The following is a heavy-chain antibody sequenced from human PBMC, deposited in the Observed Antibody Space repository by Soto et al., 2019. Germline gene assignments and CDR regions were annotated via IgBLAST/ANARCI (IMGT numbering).Heavy chain of an antibody. Sequence: GGSLRLSCAASGFTFSSYGMHWVRQAPGKGLEWVAVIWYDGSNKYYADSVKGRFTISRDNSKNTLYLQMNSLRAEDTAVYYCASGGSSSMNYYYYGMDVWGQGTTVTV. CDR3: ASGGSSSMNYYYYGMDV. CDR1: GFTFSSYG. V-gene: IGHV3-33*01. D-gene: IGHD6-6*01. CDR2: IWYDGSNK. J-gene: IGHJ6*02.